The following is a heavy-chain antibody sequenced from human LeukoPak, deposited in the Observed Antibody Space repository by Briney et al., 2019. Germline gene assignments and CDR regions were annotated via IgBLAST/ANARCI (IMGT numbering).Heavy chain of an antibody. CDR2: INPNSGCT. CDR3: ARDFFGQWLVQNLNWFDP. CDR1: GYTFTGYY. Sequence: ASVKVSCKASGYTFTGYYMHWVRQAPGQGLEWMGWINPNSGCTNYAQKFQGRVTMTRDTSISTAYMELSRLRSDDTAVYYCARDFFGQWLVQNLNWFDPWGQGTLVTVSS. D-gene: IGHD6-19*01. J-gene: IGHJ5*02. V-gene: IGHV1-2*02.